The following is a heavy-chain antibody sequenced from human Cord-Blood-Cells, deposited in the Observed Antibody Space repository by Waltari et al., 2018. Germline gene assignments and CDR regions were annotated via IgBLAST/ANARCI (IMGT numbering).Heavy chain of an antibody. D-gene: IGHD6-19*01. CDR1: GFTVSSTE. J-gene: IGHJ3*02. Sequence: EVQLVESGGGLVQPGGSLRLPCAASGFTVSSTELSWSRQAPGKGLEWVSVIYSGGSTYYADSVKGRFTISRHNSKNTLYLQMNSLRAEDTAVYYCARVAVAGQPGAFDIWGQGTMVTVSS. V-gene: IGHV3-53*04. CDR3: ARVAVAGQPGAFDI. CDR2: IYSGGST.